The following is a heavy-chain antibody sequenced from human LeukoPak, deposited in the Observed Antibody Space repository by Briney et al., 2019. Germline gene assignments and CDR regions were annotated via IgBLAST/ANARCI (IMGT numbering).Heavy chain of an antibody. J-gene: IGHJ4*02. CDR2: MNPNSGNT. CDR1: GYTFTSYG. V-gene: IGHV1-8*02. Sequence: ASVKVSCKASGYTFTSYGISWVRQATGQGLEWMGWMNPNSGNTGNAQKFQDRVTMTTNTSISTAYMELSSLRSEDTAVYYCARGSYTGTYIVDFWGQGTLVTVSS. CDR3: ARGSYTGTYIVDF. D-gene: IGHD1-26*01.